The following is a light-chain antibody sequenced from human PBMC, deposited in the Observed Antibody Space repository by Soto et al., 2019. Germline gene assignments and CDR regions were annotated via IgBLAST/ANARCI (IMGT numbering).Light chain of an antibody. CDR1: SSDIGGYNF. CDR2: DVS. V-gene: IGLV2-14*03. CDR3: SSCAASTTLVL. J-gene: IGLJ2*01. Sequence: QSALTQPASMSGSPGQSITISCTGNSSDIGGYNFVSWYQQHPGKAPKLMIYDVSNRPSGVSNRFSGSKSGNTASLTISGLQAEDEADYYCSSCAASTTLVLFGGGTKLTVL.